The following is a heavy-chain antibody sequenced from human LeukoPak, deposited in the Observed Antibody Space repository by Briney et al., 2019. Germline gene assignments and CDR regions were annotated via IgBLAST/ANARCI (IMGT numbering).Heavy chain of an antibody. Sequence: GESLKISCKGSGYSFTSYWIGWVRQMPGKGLEWMGIIYPGDSDTRYSPSFQGQVTISADKSISTAYLQWSSLKASDTAVYYCARQPARNYYDSSGLDYFDYWGQGTLVTVSS. V-gene: IGHV5-51*01. CDR2: IYPGDSDT. J-gene: IGHJ4*02. CDR1: GYSFTSYW. CDR3: ARQPARNYYDSSGLDYFDY. D-gene: IGHD3-22*01.